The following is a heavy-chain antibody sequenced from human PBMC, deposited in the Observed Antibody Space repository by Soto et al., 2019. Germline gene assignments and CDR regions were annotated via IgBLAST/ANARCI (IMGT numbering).Heavy chain of an antibody. J-gene: IGHJ4*02. CDR1: GYTFTSYY. D-gene: IGHD5-18*01. V-gene: IGHV1-46*01. Sequence: ASVKVSCKASGYTFTSYYMHWVRQAPGQGLEWLGIINPSGGSTSYAQKFQGRVTMTRDTSTSTVYMELSSLRSEDTTVYYCTRGVYSYGNFDYWGQGTLVTVSS. CDR3: TRGVYSYGNFDY. CDR2: INPSGGST.